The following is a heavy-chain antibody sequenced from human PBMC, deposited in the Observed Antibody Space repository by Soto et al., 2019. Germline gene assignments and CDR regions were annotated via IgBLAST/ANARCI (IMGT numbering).Heavy chain of an antibody. CDR2: ISPDGSNR. J-gene: IGHJ4*02. V-gene: IGHV3-74*01. Sequence: GGSLRLSCAASGFTFSTYWMNWVRQTPGKGLMWVSRISPDGSNRGYADSVEGRFTVSRDSAKNTLYLQMHSLRAEDTAMYYCANWGHIVPVSPTDFDHWGEGTLVTVSS. CDR3: ANWGHIVPVSPTDFDH. D-gene: IGHD2-21*01. CDR1: GFTFSTYW.